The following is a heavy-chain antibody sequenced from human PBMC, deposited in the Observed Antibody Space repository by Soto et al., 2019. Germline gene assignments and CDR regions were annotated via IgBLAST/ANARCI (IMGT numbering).Heavy chain of an antibody. CDR2: ISARNGDT. D-gene: IGHD3-10*01. Sequence: QVHLVQSGAEVKKPGASVKVSCKGSGYTFTSYGITWVRQAPGQGLEWMGWISARNGDTDYAQKLQGRVTVIRDASTSTAYMELRSLRSDDTAVYYCARGRYGEYWGQGALVTVSS. CDR1: GYTFTSYG. CDR3: ARGRYGEY. V-gene: IGHV1-18*01. J-gene: IGHJ4*02.